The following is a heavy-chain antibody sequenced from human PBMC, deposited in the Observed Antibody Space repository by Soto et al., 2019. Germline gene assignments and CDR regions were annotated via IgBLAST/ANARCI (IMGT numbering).Heavy chain of an antibody. D-gene: IGHD3-16*01. Sequence: SETLSLTCTVSGGSISSYYWSWIRQPPGKGLEWIGYIYYSGSTNYNPSLKSRVTISVDTSKNQFSLKLSSVTAADTAVYYCARDRGGGWFDPWGQGTLVTISS. V-gene: IGHV4-59*01. CDR1: GGSISSYY. CDR2: IYYSGST. CDR3: ARDRGGGWFDP. J-gene: IGHJ5*02.